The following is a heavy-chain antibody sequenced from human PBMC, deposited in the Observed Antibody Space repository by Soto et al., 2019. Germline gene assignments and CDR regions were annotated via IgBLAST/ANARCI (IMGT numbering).Heavy chain of an antibody. D-gene: IGHD1-20*01. Sequence: GASVKVSCKASGYTFTSYAMHWVRQAPGQRLEWMGWINAGNGNTKYSQKFQGRVTITRDTSASTVYMELSSLRSEDTAVYYCARGITLPTPLDYWGQGTLVTVS. CDR2: INAGNGNT. CDR1: GYTFTSYA. CDR3: ARGITLPTPLDY. J-gene: IGHJ4*02. V-gene: IGHV1-3*01.